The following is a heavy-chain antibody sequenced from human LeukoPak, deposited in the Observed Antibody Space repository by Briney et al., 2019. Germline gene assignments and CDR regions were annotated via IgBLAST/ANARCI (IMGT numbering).Heavy chain of an antibody. V-gene: IGHV3-53*01. CDR3: ARGGWYYYGSGSPDAFDI. D-gene: IGHD3-10*01. CDR1: GFTVSRNY. Sequence: GGSLRLSCAASGFTVSRNYMSWVRQAPGKGLEWVSVLYSDGSTYYADSVKGRFTISRDNSKNALYLQMNSLRAEDTAVYYCARGGWYYYGSGSPDAFDIWGQGTMVTVSS. J-gene: IGHJ3*02. CDR2: LYSDGST.